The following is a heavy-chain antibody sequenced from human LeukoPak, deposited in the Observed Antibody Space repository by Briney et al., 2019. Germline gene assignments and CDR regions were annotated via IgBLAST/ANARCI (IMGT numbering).Heavy chain of an antibody. D-gene: IGHD5-24*01. V-gene: IGHV4-38-2*02. CDR3: TRTGYNHNIDY. CDR1: GYSISSGYY. J-gene: IGHJ4*02. CDR2: IYHSGST. Sequence: PSETLSLTCTVSGYSISSGYYWGWIRQPPGKGLEWIGSIYHSGSTYYNPSLKSRVTISVDTSKNQFSLKLSSVTAADTAVYYCTRTGYNHNIDYWGQGTLVTVSS.